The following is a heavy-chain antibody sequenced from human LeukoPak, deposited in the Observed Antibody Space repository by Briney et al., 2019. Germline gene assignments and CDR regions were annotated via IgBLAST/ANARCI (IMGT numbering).Heavy chain of an antibody. D-gene: IGHD4-23*01. Sequence: RGSLRLSCAASGFTFSSYEMNWVRQAPGKGLEWVSYISSSGSTIYYADSVKGRFTISRDNAKNSLYLQMNSLRAEDTAVYYCARAVYGGKGDNWFDPWGQGTLVTVSS. CDR2: ISSSGSTI. J-gene: IGHJ5*02. CDR3: ARAVYGGKGDNWFDP. CDR1: GFTFSSYE. V-gene: IGHV3-48*03.